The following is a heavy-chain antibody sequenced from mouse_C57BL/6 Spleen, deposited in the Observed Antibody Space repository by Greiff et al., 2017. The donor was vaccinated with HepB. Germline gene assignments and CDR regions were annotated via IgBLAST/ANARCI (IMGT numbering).Heavy chain of an antibody. D-gene: IGHD2-5*01. CDR1: GYTFTSYW. J-gene: IGHJ4*01. Sequence: QVQLQQPGAELVKPGASVKLSCKASGYTFTSYWMQWVKQRPGQGLEWIGEIDPSDSYTNYNQKFKGKATLTVDTSSSTADMQLSSLTSEDSVVYYCARRGYSNYVGAMDYWGQGTSVTVSS. V-gene: IGHV1-50*01. CDR3: ARRGYSNYVGAMDY. CDR2: IDPSDSYT.